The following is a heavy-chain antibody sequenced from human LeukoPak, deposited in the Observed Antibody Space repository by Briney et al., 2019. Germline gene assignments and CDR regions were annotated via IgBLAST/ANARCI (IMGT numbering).Heavy chain of an antibody. CDR1: GFTFSSYA. V-gene: IGHV3-30-3*01. J-gene: IGHJ4*02. D-gene: IGHD3-22*01. Sequence: TGGSLRLSCAASGFTFSSYAMHWVRQAPGKGLEWVAVISYDGSNKYYADSVKGRFTISRDNSKNTLYLQMNSLRAEDTAVYYCARDTEIVVTTYYFDYWGQGTLVAVSS. CDR3: ARDTEIVVTTYYFDY. CDR2: ISYDGSNK.